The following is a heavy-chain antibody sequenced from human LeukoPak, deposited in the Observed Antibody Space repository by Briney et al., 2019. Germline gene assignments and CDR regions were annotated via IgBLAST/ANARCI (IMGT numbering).Heavy chain of an antibody. Sequence: GGSLRLSCAASGFTFSNAWMSWVRQAPGKGLEWVGRIKSKTDGGTTDYAAPVKGRFTISRDDSKNTLYLQMNSLKTEDTAVYYCAKDSLEVPVTSPPDAFDIWGQGTMVTVSS. CDR3: AKDSLEVPVTSPPDAFDI. D-gene: IGHD4-17*01. J-gene: IGHJ3*02. CDR1: GFTFSNAW. V-gene: IGHV3-15*01. CDR2: IKSKTDGGTT.